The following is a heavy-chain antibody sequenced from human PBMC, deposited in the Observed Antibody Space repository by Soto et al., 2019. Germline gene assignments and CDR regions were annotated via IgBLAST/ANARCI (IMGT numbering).Heavy chain of an antibody. D-gene: IGHD5-18*01. CDR1: GYSFTSYW. Sequence: GESLKISCKGSGYSFTSYWIGWVRQMPGKGLEWMGIIYPGDSDTRYSPSFQGQVTITADKSISTAYLQWSSLKASDTAMYYCARLGGLSIQNVDTAMAFDYWGQGTLVTVSS. CDR2: IYPGDSDT. CDR3: ARLGGLSIQNVDTAMAFDY. J-gene: IGHJ4*02. V-gene: IGHV5-51*01.